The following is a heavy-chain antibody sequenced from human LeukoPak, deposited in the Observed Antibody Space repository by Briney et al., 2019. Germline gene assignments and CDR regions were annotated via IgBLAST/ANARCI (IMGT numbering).Heavy chain of an antibody. CDR2: IKQDGSER. D-gene: IGHD5-12*01. Sequence: GGSLRLSCAASGFTFSMYWMSWVRPAPGKGLEWVANIKQDGSERYYVDSVKGRFTISRDNAKNSLYLQMNSLRAEDTAVYYCARDYSDYDLGYYYYMDVWGKGATVTVSS. V-gene: IGHV3-7*01. CDR3: ARDYSDYDLGYYYYMDV. CDR1: GFTFSMYW. J-gene: IGHJ6*03.